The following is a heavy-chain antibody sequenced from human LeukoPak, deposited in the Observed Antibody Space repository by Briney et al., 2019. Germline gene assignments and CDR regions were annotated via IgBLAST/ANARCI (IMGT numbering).Heavy chain of an antibody. CDR1: GFTFSNAW. CDR3: TTVLTYYYGSRSYYKIPFDY. Sequence: GGSLRLSCAASGFTFSNAWMSWVRQAPGKGLEWVGRIKSKTDGGTTDYAAPVKGRFTISRDDSKNTLYLQMNSLKTEDTAVYYCTTVLTYYYGSRSYYKIPFDYWGQGTLVTVSS. J-gene: IGHJ4*02. D-gene: IGHD3-10*01. CDR2: IKSKTDGGTT. V-gene: IGHV3-15*01.